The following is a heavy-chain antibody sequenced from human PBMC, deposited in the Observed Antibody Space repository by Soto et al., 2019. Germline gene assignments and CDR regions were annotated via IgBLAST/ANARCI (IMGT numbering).Heavy chain of an antibody. J-gene: IGHJ4*02. CDR2: ISGSGDST. V-gene: IGHV3-23*01. Sequence: PGGSLRLSCAASGFTFSSYAMNWVRQAPGKGLEWVSVISGSGDSTYYADSVKGRFTISRDNSKNTLYLQMNSLRAEDTAVYYCARRGPGTYFDDWGQGTLVTVSS. D-gene: IGHD6-13*01. CDR1: GFTFSSYA. CDR3: ARRGPGTYFDD.